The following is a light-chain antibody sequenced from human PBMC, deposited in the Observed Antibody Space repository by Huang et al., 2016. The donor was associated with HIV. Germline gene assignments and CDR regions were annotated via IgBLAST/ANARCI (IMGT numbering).Light chain of an antibody. CDR1: QDINIY. J-gene: IGKJ2*01. CDR2: AAS. CDR3: QESHSTPYT. V-gene: IGKV1-39*01. Sequence: DIQMTQSPSSLSAFVGDRVTITCRASQDINIYLKWYQQKPGKSPQLLIYAASSLQSGFPSRFTGSGFGTDFTLTISSLQPEDVGTYYCQESHSTPYTFGQGTKVEIK.